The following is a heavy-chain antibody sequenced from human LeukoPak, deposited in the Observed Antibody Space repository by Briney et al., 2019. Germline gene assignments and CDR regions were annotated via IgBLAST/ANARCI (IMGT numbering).Heavy chain of an antibody. CDR1: GGSFSGYY. J-gene: IGHJ4*02. D-gene: IGHD1-26*01. CDR3: ARGRELDYFDY. CDR2: INHSGST. Sequence: SETLSLTCAVYGGSFSGYYWSWIRQPPGKGLEWIGEINHSGSTSYNPSLKSRVTISVDTSKNQFSLKLSSVTAADTAVYYCARGRELDYFDYWGQGTLVTVSS. V-gene: IGHV4-34*01.